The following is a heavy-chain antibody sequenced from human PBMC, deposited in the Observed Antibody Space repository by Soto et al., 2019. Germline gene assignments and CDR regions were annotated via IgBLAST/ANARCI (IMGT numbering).Heavy chain of an antibody. J-gene: IGHJ4*02. Sequence: SETLSLTCTVSGGSFSPNYWSWTRQPPGKGLEWVGYIYYDGTARHNPSLKSRVTISVDTSKNQFSLKLSSVTAADTAVYYCARVPDYWGQGTLVTVSS. CDR3: ARVPDY. D-gene: IGHD2-2*01. V-gene: IGHV4-59*01. CDR1: GGSFSPNY. CDR2: IYYDGTA.